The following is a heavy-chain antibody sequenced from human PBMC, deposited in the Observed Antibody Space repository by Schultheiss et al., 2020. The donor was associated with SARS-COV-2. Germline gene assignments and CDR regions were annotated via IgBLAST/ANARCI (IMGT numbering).Heavy chain of an antibody. CDR1: GGSIGGYY. J-gene: IGHJ6*03. Sequence: SETLSLTCTVSGGSIGGYYWTWIRQPPGKGLEWIGYISYSGITNYNPSLKSRVTISVDTSKNQFSLKLSSVTAADTAVYYCARGVAVAYYYYYYMDVWGKGTTVTVSS. D-gene: IGHD2-15*01. CDR2: ISYSGIT. V-gene: IGHV4-59*12. CDR3: ARGVAVAYYYYYYMDV.